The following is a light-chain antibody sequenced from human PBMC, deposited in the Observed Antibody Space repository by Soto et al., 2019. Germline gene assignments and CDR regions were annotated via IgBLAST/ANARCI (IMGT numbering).Light chain of an antibody. V-gene: IGKV3-15*01. CDR3: QPYNNWPPWT. Sequence: EIVMTQSPATLSVSPGERAVLSCRASQSVSSNLAWYQQKPGQAPRLLIYGASTRATGIPARFSGSGSGTEFTLTISSLQSEDFAIYYCQPYNNWPPWTFGQGTKVEIK. CDR1: QSVSSN. CDR2: GAS. J-gene: IGKJ1*01.